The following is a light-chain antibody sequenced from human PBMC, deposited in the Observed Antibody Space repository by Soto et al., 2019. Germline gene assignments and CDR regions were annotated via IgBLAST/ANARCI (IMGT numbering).Light chain of an antibody. CDR1: QGVSSSY. Sequence: EIVLTQSPGTLSSSPGERATLSCRASQGVSSSYLAWYQQKPGQAPRLIIYGAYDSATGIPDRFSGSGSGTEFTLTISRLEPEDFALYYCQQFGSSPYTFGQGTKLEIK. CDR3: QQFGSSPYT. CDR2: GAY. V-gene: IGKV3-20*01. J-gene: IGKJ2*01.